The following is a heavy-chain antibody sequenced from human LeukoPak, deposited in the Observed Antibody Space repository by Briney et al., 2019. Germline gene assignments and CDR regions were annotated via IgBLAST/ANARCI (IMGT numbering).Heavy chain of an antibody. CDR3: ARVGPGIAAQIDY. CDR2: INHSGST. V-gene: IGHV4-34*01. Sequence: SETLSLTCTVSGGSISSYYWSWIRQPPGKGLEWIGEINHSGSTNYNPSLKSRVTISVDTSKNQFSLKLSSVTAADTAVYYCARVGPGIAAQIDYWGQGTLVTVSS. J-gene: IGHJ4*02. CDR1: GGSISSYY. D-gene: IGHD6-6*01.